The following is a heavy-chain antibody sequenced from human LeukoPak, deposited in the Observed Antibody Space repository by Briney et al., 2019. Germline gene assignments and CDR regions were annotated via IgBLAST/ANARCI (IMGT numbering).Heavy chain of an antibody. D-gene: IGHD6-6*01. V-gene: IGHV3-74*01. J-gene: IGHJ4*02. CDR1: GFSFSGHW. CDR3: ARGPNSNWSGLDF. Sequence: GGSLRLSCTASGFSFSGHWMRWARQLPGKGLVWVSRISPTGSTTSYADSVKGRFTVSRDNAKNTLYLQANNLRAEDTAVYYCARGPNSNWSGLDFWGQGTLLTVSS. CDR2: ISPTGSTT.